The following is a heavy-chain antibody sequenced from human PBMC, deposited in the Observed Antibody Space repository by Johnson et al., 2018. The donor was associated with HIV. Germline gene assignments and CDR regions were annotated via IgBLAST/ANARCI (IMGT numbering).Heavy chain of an antibody. J-gene: IGHJ3*02. CDR1: GFTFTSYT. V-gene: IGHV3-NL1*01. CDR2: ISWDGGST. Sequence: QVQLVESGGGVVQPGRSLRLFCAVSGFTFTSYTMHWVRQAPGRGLEWVSLISWDGGSTYYADSVKGRFTISSDYSKNTLYLKMYSLRAEDTAVYYCAKDPKPGGDAFDIWGQGTMVTVSS. CDR3: AKDPKPGGDAFDI.